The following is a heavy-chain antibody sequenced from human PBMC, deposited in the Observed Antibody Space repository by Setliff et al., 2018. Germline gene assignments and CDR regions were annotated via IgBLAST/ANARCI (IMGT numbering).Heavy chain of an antibody. Sequence: PGESLKISCKGSGYRFSSYWIGWVRQMPGKGLEWIGIIFPADSDTRYSPSFQGQVTISADKSISTAYVQWRSLKASDTAMYYCARVGTAGGYYFDFWGRGAQVTVPS. CDR2: IFPADSDT. CDR1: GYRFSSYW. J-gene: IGHJ4*02. CDR3: ARVGTAGGYYFDF. V-gene: IGHV5-51*01. D-gene: IGHD2-15*01.